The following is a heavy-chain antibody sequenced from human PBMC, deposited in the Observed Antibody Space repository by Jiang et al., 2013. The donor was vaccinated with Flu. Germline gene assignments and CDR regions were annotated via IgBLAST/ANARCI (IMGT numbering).Heavy chain of an antibody. J-gene: IGHJ4*02. V-gene: IGHV3-48*01. D-gene: IGHD2/OR15-2a*01. Sequence: QLLESGGGLVQPGGSLRLSCAASGFTFSSYSMNWVRQAPGKGLEWVSYISSSSSTIYYADSVKGRFTISRDNAKNSLYLQMNSLRAEDTAVYYCARDLLYHKEGGQCDYWGQGTLVTVSS. CDR1: GFTFSSYS. CDR2: ISSSSSTI. CDR3: ARDLLYHKEGGQCDY.